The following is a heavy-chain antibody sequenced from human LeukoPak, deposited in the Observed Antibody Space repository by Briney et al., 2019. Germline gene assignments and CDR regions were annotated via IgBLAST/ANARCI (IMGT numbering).Heavy chain of an antibody. D-gene: IGHD3-22*01. CDR1: GAPISSYY. J-gene: IGHJ3*01. Sequence: KPSETLSLTCTVSGAPISSYYWSWIRQPAGKGLEWIGRISDSASTNYNPSLKSRVTMSVDTSKNQFSLKLSSVTAADTAVYYCTRIRDSSGYYLGAFDFWGQGTMVTVSS. CDR3: TRIRDSSGYYLGAFDF. V-gene: IGHV4-4*07. CDR2: ISDSAST.